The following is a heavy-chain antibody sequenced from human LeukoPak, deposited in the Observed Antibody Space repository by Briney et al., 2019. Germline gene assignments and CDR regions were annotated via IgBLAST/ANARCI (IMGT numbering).Heavy chain of an antibody. V-gene: IGHV3-30*01. Sequence: AGGSLRLSCVASGFTFSSYAMHWVRQAPGKGLEWVAVISYDGSNKYYADSVKGRFTISRDNSKNTLYLQMNSLRAEDTAVYYCAQGQLVLSSWFDPWGQGTLVTVSS. J-gene: IGHJ5*02. CDR2: ISYDGSNK. CDR1: GFTFSSYA. D-gene: IGHD6-6*01. CDR3: AQGQLVLSSWFDP.